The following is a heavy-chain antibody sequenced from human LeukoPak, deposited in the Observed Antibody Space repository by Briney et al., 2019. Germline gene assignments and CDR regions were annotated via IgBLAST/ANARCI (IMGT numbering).Heavy chain of an antibody. CDR1: GYTFTSYG. V-gene: IGHV1-18*01. J-gene: IGHJ4*02. CDR2: ISAYNGNT. CDR3: ARDRDRMVQGVTALFDY. Sequence: ASVKVSCKASGYTFTSYGISWVRQAPGQGLEWMGWISAYNGNTNYAQKLQGRVTMTTDTSTGTAYMELRSLRSDDTAVYYCARDRDRMVQGVTALFDYWGQGTLVTVSS. D-gene: IGHD3-10*01.